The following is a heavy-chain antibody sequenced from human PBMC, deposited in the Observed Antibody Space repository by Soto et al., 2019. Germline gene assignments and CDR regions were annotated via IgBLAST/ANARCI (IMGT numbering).Heavy chain of an antibody. CDR2: IIPILGIA. CDR1: GGTFSSYT. J-gene: IGHJ6*03. CDR3: ARDLTASYYYYDMDV. V-gene: IGHV1-69*08. Sequence: QVQLVQSGAEVKKPGSSVKVSCKASGGTFSSYTISWVRQAPGQGHEWMGRIIPILGIANYAQKFQGRVTITADKSTSTAYMELSSLRSEDTAVYYCARDLTASYYYYDMDVWGKGTTVTVSS.